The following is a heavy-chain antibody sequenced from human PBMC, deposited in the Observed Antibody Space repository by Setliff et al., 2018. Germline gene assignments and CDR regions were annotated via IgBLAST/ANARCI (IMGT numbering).Heavy chain of an antibody. CDR1: GFTFSSYG. J-gene: IGHJ4*02. V-gene: IGHV3-30*02. Sequence: AGGSLRLSCAASGFTFSSYGMHWVRQAPGKGLEWVAFTRYDGSNKYYADSVKGRFTISRDISKNTLYLQMNSLRPEDTAVYYCARGGDYCGGECYIPPPDSYWGQGTLVTVSS. D-gene: IGHD2-21*01. CDR3: ARGGDYCGGECYIPPPDSY. CDR2: TRYDGSNK.